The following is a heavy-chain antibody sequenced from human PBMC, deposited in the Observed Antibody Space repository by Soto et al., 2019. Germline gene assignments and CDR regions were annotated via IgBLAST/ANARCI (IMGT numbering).Heavy chain of an antibody. CDR2: IIPIFKTT. D-gene: IGHD3-22*01. J-gene: IGHJ6*02. CDR3: ARDRMRRGTRTVVLITEYYYYGMDV. Sequence: QVQLVQSGAEVKKPGSSVKVSCKASGGTFSSYAVSWVRQAPGQGLEWMGGIIPIFKTTNYAQKFQGRVTITADESTSTAYMELSSLRSEDTAVYYCARDRMRRGTRTVVLITEYYYYGMDVWGQGTKVTVSS. CDR1: GGTFSSYA. V-gene: IGHV1-69*01.